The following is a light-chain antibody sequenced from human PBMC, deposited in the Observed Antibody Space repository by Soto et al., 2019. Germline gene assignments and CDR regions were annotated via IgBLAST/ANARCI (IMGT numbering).Light chain of an antibody. CDR3: QQYNSYAPYT. CDR2: DAS. V-gene: IGKV1-5*01. CDR1: QSISSW. J-gene: IGKJ2*01. Sequence: DIQMTQSPSTLSASVGDRVTITCRASQSISSWLAWYQQKPGKAPKLLIYDASSLESGVPSRFSGSGSGTEFTLTISSLQPEDFATYYCQQYNSYAPYTFGQGTK.